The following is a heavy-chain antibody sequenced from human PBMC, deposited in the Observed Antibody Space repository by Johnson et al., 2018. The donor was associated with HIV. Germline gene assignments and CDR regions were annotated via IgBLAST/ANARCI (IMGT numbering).Heavy chain of an antibody. D-gene: IGHD1-26*01. V-gene: IGHV3-53*01. Sequence: VRLVESGGGVVQPGGSLSLSCAASGFTVISNYMNWVRQAPGKGLEWVSVIYSGGSTYHADSVRGRFTISRDNYKNTLYLQMNSLRVEDTAVYYCARDLIVGATRGGAFDIWGQGTMVTVAS. J-gene: IGHJ3*02. CDR3: ARDLIVGATRGGAFDI. CDR2: IYSGGST. CDR1: GFTVISNY.